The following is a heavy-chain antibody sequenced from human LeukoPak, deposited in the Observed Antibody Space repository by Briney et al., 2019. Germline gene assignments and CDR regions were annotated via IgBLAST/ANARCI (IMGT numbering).Heavy chain of an antibody. D-gene: IGHD2-2*01. V-gene: IGHV5-51*01. J-gene: IGHJ4*02. CDR2: INPGDSDT. Sequence: GESLKISCKGSGYNFASYWIGWVRQMPGKGLEGMGNINPGDSDTRYSPSFQGQVTMTVDKSINTAYLHWSSLKASDTAMYYCTRYQVPPGRDYFDYWGQGTLVTVSS. CDR3: TRYQVPPGRDYFDY. CDR1: GYNFASYW.